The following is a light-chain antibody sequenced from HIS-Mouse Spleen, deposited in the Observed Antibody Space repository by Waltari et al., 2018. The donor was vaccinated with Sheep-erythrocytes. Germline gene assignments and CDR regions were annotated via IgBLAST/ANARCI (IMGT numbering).Light chain of an antibody. Sequence: SYELTQPPSVSVSPGQTARITCSGDKLGDKYACWYQQKPGQSPVLVIYQDSKRPSGIPGRFSGSNSGNTATLTISGTQAMDEADYYCQAWDSSSWVFGGGTKLTVL. V-gene: IGLV3-1*01. CDR2: QDS. CDR3: QAWDSSSWV. CDR1: KLGDKY. J-gene: IGLJ3*02.